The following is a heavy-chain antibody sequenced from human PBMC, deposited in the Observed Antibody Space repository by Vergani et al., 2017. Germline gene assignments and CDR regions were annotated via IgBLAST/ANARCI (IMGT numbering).Heavy chain of an antibody. D-gene: IGHD2-2*02. CDR3: ARDFVPATAIQHPPYFDY. CDR2: IYYGGST. Sequence: QVQLQESGPGLVKPSETLSLTCTVSGCSISSYYWSWIRQPPGKGLEWIGYIYYGGSTNYNPSLKSRVTISVDTSKNQFSLKLSSVTAADTAVYYCARDFVPATAIQHPPYFDYWGQGTLVTVSS. CDR1: GCSISSYY. V-gene: IGHV4-59*01. J-gene: IGHJ4*02.